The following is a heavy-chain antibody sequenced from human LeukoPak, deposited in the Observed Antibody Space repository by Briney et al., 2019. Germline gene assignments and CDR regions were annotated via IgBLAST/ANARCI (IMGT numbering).Heavy chain of an antibody. J-gene: IGHJ6*02. CDR1: GFTFSSYA. D-gene: IGHD3-9*01. Sequence: GGSLRLSCAASGFTFSSYAMSWVRQAPGKGLEWVSAISGGGGSTYYADSVKGRFTISRDNSKNTLYLQMNSLRAEDTAVYYCAKDPSPIGYFDWLLYPPGMDVWGQGTTVTVSS. CDR3: AKDPSPIGYFDWLLYPPGMDV. CDR2: ISGGGGST. V-gene: IGHV3-23*01.